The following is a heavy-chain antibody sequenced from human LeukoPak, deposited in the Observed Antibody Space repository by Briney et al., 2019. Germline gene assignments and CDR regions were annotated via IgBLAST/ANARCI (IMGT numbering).Heavy chain of an antibody. J-gene: IGHJ4*02. CDR1: GGTFSSYA. V-gene: IGHV1-69*04. CDR2: IIPILGIA. Sequence: SVKVSCKASGGTFSSYAISWVRQAPGQGLEWMGRIIPILGIANYAQKSQGRVTITADKSTSTAYMELSSLRSEDTAVYYCARDTMVRGVGDYWGQGTLVTVSS. CDR3: ARDTMVRGVGDY. D-gene: IGHD3-10*01.